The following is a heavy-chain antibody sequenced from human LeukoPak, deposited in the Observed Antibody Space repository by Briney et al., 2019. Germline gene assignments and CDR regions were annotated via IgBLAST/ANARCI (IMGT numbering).Heavy chain of an antibody. CDR2: ISSSGSTI. Sequence: GSLRLSCAASGFTFSDYYMSWIRQAPGKGLEWVSYISSSGSTIYYADSVKGRFTISRDNAKNSLYLQMNSLRAEDTAVYYCARHEYSSSSGWFDPWGQGTLVTVSS. CDR1: GFTFSDYY. V-gene: IGHV3-11*01. D-gene: IGHD6-6*01. CDR3: ARHEYSSSSGWFDP. J-gene: IGHJ5*02.